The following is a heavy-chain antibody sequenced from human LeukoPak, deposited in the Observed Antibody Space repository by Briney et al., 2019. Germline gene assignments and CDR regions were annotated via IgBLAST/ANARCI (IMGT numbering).Heavy chain of an antibody. CDR3: ARSLPIAVAGTAIDY. CDR1: GFTFSSYT. D-gene: IGHD6-19*01. Sequence: PGGSLRLTCAASGFTFSSYTMNWVRQAPGKGLEWVSSISSSSTYMNYADSVKGRFTISRDNAKNSLYLQMNSLRAEDTAVYSCARSLPIAVAGTAIDYWGQGTLVTVSS. CDR2: ISSSSTYM. J-gene: IGHJ4*02. V-gene: IGHV3-21*01.